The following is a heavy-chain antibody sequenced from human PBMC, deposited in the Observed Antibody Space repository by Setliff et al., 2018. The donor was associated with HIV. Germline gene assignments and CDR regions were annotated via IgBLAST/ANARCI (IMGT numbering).Heavy chain of an antibody. CDR1: GGTFSSYA. CDR3: ARAGMETYYYYYMDV. D-gene: IGHD1-1*01. V-gene: IGHV1-69*13. CDR2: VIPIFGTA. Sequence: SVKVSCKASGGTFSSYAISRVRQAPGQGLEWMGGVIPIFGTANYAQKFQGRVTITADESTSTAYMELSSLRSEDTAVYYCARAGMETYYYYYMDVWGKGTTVTVSS. J-gene: IGHJ6*03.